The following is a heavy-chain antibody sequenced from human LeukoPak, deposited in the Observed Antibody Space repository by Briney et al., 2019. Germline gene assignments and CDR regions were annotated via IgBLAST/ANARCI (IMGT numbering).Heavy chain of an antibody. CDR3: AKDLAYCGGDTECAGAFDI. CDR2: ISYDGSNK. V-gene: IGHV3-30*18. J-gene: IGHJ3*02. D-gene: IGHD2-21*02. CDR1: GFTFSSYG. Sequence: GGSLRLSCAASGFTFSSYGMHWVRQAPGKGLEWVAVISYDGSNKYYADSVKGRFTISRDNSKNTLYLQMNSLRAEDTAVYYCAKDLAYCGGDTECAGAFDIWGQGTMVTVSS.